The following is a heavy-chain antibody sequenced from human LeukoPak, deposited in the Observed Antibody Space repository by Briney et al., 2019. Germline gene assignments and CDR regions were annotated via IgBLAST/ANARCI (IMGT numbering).Heavy chain of an antibody. Sequence: ASVKVSCKASGYTFTSYYMHWVRQAPGQGLEWMGIINPSGGSTSYAQKFQCRVTMTRDTSTSTVYMELSSLRSEDTAVYYCARDGCSSTRCRKFAPWGQGTLVTVSS. V-gene: IGHV1-46*01. D-gene: IGHD2-2*01. CDR3: ARDGCSSTRCRKFAP. CDR1: GYTFTSYY. J-gene: IGHJ5*02. CDR2: INPSGGST.